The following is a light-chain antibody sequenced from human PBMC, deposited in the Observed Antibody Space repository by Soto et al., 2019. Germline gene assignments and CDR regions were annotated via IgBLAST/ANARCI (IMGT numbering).Light chain of an antibody. J-gene: IGKJ4*01. CDR1: QFVSTN. CDR3: QQFNNWPPLT. V-gene: IGKV3-15*01. Sequence: EVVMTQSPATLSVSPGERATLSCRASQFVSTNLAWYQQKPGQAPRLLIYSASTRATGIPDRFSGSGSGTVFTLTISSLQSEDFGVYYCQQFNNWPPLTFGGGTKVETK. CDR2: SAS.